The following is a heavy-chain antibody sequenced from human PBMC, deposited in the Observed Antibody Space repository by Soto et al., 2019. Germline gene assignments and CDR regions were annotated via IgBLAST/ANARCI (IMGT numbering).Heavy chain of an antibody. V-gene: IGHV3-23*01. Sequence: PGGSLRFSCAASGFTFSSYAMSWVRQAPGKGLEWVSAISGSGGSTYYADSVKGRFTISRDNSKNTLYLQMNSLRAEDTAVYYCAKASGGYSGYDFDYYYGMDVWGQGTTVTVSS. CDR2: ISGSGGST. J-gene: IGHJ6*02. CDR1: GFTFSSYA. D-gene: IGHD5-12*01. CDR3: AKASGGYSGYDFDYYYGMDV.